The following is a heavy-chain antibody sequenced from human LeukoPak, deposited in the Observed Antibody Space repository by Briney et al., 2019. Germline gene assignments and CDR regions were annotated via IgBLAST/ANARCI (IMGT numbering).Heavy chain of an antibody. CDR3: TRDHNWGPDY. V-gene: IGHV1-2*02. J-gene: IGHJ4*02. CDR1: EYTFTHHY. D-gene: IGHD7-27*01. CDR2: IRPKSGDI. Sequence: ASVRVSYTASEYTFTHHYIHWVRQAPRQGREWVGWIRPKSGDIHYDTTFYVRVTLTSDTSINTAYMGLTGLTADDTGVYDCTRDHNWGPDYWGQGTLIIVSS.